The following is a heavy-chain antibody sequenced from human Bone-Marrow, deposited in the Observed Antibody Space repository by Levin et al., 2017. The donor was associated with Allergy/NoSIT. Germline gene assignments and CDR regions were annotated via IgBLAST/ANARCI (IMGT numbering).Heavy chain of an antibody. D-gene: IGHD5/OR15-5a*01. CDR1: GYTFLTYW. CDR3: ARTHGTKCPFDY. Sequence: GESLKISCKTSGYTFLTYWIGWVRQVPGKGPEWMGIIYPADSDTKYSPSFQGQVTISADRSTSNAYLQWSSLKASDTAMYFCARTHGTKCPFDYWGRGTLVTVSS. CDR2: IYPADSDT. V-gene: IGHV5-51*01. J-gene: IGHJ4*02.